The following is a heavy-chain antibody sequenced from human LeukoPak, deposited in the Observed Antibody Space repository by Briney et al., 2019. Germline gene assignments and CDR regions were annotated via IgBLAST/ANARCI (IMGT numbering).Heavy chain of an antibody. CDR2: MNPNRGNT. J-gene: IGHJ4*02. V-gene: IGHV1-8*01. Sequence: ASVKVSCKASGYTFTSYDINWVRQATGQGLEWMGWMNPNRGNTGYAQKFQGRVTMTRNTSISTAYMELSSLRSEDTAVYYCARGLGSSGYYSLLLYYWGQGTLVTVSS. CDR3: ARGLGSSGYYSLLLYY. CDR1: GYTFTSYD. D-gene: IGHD3-22*01.